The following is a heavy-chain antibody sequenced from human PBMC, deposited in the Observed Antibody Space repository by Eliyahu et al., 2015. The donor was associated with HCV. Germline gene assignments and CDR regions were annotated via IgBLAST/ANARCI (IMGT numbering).Heavy chain of an antibody. CDR3: VRDGEGYGDPFDY. Sequence: EVTLMESGGGLVKAGGSLRLAXAASGFTLSRFGLNWVRQAPGKGLEWVAFISTSSSYIYYADSXKGRFTVSRDNARSSMYLQMSSLRVDDTALYFCVRDGEGYGDPFDYWGQGTRVTVSS. V-gene: IGHV3-21*06. CDR1: GFTLSRFG. CDR2: ISTSSSYI. D-gene: IGHD4/OR15-4a*01. J-gene: IGHJ4*02.